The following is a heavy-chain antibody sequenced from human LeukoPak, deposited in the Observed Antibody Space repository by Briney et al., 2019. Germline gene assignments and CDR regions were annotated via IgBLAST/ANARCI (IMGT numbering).Heavy chain of an antibody. Sequence: GGSLRLSCAASGFTFSSYSMNWVRQAPGKGLEWVSSISSSSSYIYYADSVKGRFTISRDNAKNSLYLQMNSLRAEDTAVYYCAREILEPGKTLTYWGQGSLITVSS. CDR1: GFTFSSYS. CDR2: ISSSSSYI. V-gene: IGHV3-21*01. J-gene: IGHJ4*02. CDR3: AREILEPGKTLTY. D-gene: IGHD1-14*01.